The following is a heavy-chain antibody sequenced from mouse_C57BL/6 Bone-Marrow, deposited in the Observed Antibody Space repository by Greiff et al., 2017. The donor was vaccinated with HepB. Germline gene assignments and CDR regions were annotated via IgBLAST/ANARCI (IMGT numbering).Heavy chain of an antibody. D-gene: IGHD2-5*01. V-gene: IGHV14-4*01. CDR3: TYYSNYLYFDV. J-gene: IGHJ1*03. Sequence: VQLQQSGAELVRPGASVKLSCTASGFNIKDDYMHWVKQRPEQGLEWIGWIDPENGDTEYASKFQGKATITADTSSNTAYLQLSSLTSEDTAVYYCTYYSNYLYFDVWGTGTTVTVSS. CDR2: IDPENGDT. CDR1: GFNIKDDY.